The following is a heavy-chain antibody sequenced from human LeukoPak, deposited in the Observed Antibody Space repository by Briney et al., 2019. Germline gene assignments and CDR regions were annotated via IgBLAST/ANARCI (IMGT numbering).Heavy chain of an antibody. V-gene: IGHV7-4-1*02. CDR2: INTNTGNP. D-gene: IGHD3-10*01. J-gene: IGHJ4*02. CDR1: GYTFTNYA. Sequence: ASVKVSCKASGYTFTNYAMNWVRQAPGQGLEWMGWINTNTGNPAYAQGFTGRFVFSLDTSVSTAYLQISSLKAEDTAVYYCARGGRFYYGSGSYSTRYYFDFWGQGTLVTVSS. CDR3: ARGGRFYYGSGSYSTRYYFDF.